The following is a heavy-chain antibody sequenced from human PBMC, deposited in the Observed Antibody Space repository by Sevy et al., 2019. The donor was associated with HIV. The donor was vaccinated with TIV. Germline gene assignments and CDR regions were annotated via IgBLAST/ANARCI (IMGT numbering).Heavy chain of an antibody. CDR1: GFTFSRYW. CDR3: ARDCSSTNGLWGLDV. D-gene: IGHD2-2*01. J-gene: IGHJ6*02. Sequence: GGSLRLSCAASGFTFSRYWMSWVRQAPGKGLEWVANIKKDGSEKYYVNSVKGRFTISRDNAKNSLYLQMNGLRAEDTALYYCARDCSSTNGLWGLDVWGQGTTVTVSS. V-gene: IGHV3-7*03. CDR2: IKKDGSEK.